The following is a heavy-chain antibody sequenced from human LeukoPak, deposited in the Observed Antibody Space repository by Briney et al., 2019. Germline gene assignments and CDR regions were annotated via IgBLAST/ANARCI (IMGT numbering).Heavy chain of an antibody. CDR3: ARVMVRAYGMDV. CDR2: IYYSGST. Sequence: PSQTLSLTCTVSGGSISSGDYYWSWIRQPPGKGLEWIGYIYYSGSTYYNPSLKSRVTISVDTSKNQFSLKLSSVTAADTAVYYCARVMVRAYGMDVWGQGTMVTVSS. J-gene: IGHJ6*02. CDR1: GGSISSGDYY. V-gene: IGHV4-30-4*01. D-gene: IGHD3-10*01.